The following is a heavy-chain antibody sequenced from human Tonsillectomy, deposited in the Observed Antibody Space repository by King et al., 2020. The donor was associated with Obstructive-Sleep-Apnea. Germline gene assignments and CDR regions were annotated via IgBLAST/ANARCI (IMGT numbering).Heavy chain of an antibody. V-gene: IGHV4-39*07. J-gene: IGHJ5*02. Sequence: QLQESGPGLVKPSETLSLTCTVSGGSISSSYYYWGWIRQPPGKGLEWIGRIYYSGSTYYNASLKSRVTISVATSHNQFSLKLSSVTAADTAVYYCARDKTYRSQWNWFDPWGQGTLVTVSS. CDR1: GGSISSSYYY. D-gene: IGHD6-13*01. CDR3: ARDKTYRSQWNWFDP. CDR2: IYYSGST.